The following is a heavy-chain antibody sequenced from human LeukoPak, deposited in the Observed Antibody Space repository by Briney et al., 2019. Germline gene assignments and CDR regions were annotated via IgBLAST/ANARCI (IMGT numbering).Heavy chain of an antibody. V-gene: IGHV4-34*01. CDR3: ARRAAAGNRGRGTQFDY. D-gene: IGHD6-13*01. CDR1: GGSFSGYY. CDR2: INHSGST. Sequence: SETLSLTCAVYGGSFSGYYWSWIRQPPGKGLEWIGEINHSGSTNYNPSLKSRVTISVDTSKNQFSPKLSSVTAADTAVYYCARRAAAGNRGRGTQFDYWGQGTLVTVSS. J-gene: IGHJ4*02.